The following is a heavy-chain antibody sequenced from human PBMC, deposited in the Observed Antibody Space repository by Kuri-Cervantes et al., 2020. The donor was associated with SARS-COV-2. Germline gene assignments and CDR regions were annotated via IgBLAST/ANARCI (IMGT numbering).Heavy chain of an antibody. D-gene: IGHD4-11*01. CDR2: IYHSGST. CDR3: ARTYDTVTGDAFDI. J-gene: IGHJ3*02. CDR1: GYSISGGYY. V-gene: IGHV4-38-2*02. Sequence: ESLKISCTVSGYSISGGYYCGWIRQPPGKGLEWIGCIYHSGSTYYNPSLKSRVTISVDTSKNQFSLKLSSVTAADTAVYYCARTYDTVTGDAFDIWGQGTMVTVSS.